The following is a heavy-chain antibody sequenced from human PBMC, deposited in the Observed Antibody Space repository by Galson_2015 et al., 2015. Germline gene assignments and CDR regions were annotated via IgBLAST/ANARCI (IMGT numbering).Heavy chain of an antibody. J-gene: IGHJ6*03. CDR2: INHSGST. Sequence: SETLSLTCAVYGGSFSGYYWSWIRQPPGKGLEWIGEINHSGSTNYNPSLKSRVTISVDTSKNQFSLKLSSVTAADTAVYYCARGHRADKGYCSSTSCYKRHPHPYYMDVWGKGTTVTVSS. CDR1: GGSFSGYY. CDR3: ARGHRADKGYCSSTSCYKRHPHPYYMDV. D-gene: IGHD2-2*02. V-gene: IGHV4-34*01.